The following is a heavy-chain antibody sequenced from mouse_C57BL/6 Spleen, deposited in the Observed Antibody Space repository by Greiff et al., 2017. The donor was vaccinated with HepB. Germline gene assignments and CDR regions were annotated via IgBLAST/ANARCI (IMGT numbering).Heavy chain of an antibody. D-gene: IGHD2-1*01. CDR1: GFTFSDYG. CDR3: ARDYGTNWYFDV. V-gene: IGHV5-17*01. CDR2: ISSGSSTN. J-gene: IGHJ1*03. Sequence: EVKLVESGGGLVKPGGSLKLSCAASGFTFSDYGMHWVRQAPEKGLEWVAYISSGSSTNYYADTVKGRFTISRDNAKNTLFLQMTSLRSEDTAMYYCARDYGTNWYFDVWGTGTTVTVSS.